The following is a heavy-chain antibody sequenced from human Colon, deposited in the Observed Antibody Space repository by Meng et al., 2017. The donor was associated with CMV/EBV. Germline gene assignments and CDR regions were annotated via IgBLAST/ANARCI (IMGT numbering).Heavy chain of an antibody. D-gene: IGHD5-12*01. Sequence: GGSLRLSCAASGFTFSSYWMSWVRQAPGKGLEWVANIKQDGSEKYYVDSVKGRFTISRDNAKNSLYLQMNSLRADDTAVYYCARSVTTSDFDYYYGMDVWGQGTTVTVSS. V-gene: IGHV3-7*01. CDR3: ARSVTTSDFDYYYGMDV. CDR2: IKQDGSEK. J-gene: IGHJ6*02. CDR1: GFTFSSYW.